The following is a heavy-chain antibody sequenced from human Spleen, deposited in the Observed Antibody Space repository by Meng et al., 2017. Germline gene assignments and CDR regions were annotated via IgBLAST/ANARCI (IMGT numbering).Heavy chain of an antibody. J-gene: IGHJ6*02. Sequence: GESLKISCAASGFTFSSYAINWVRQAPGKGLEWVSYIGGSGGSTYYADSVKGRFTISRDNSKNLVHLQMDSLRAEDTAVYYCARNVDTDYYYFYGMDVWGQGTTVTVSS. V-gene: IGHV3-23*01. CDR2: IGGSGGST. CDR1: GFTFSSYA. D-gene: IGHD5-18*01. CDR3: ARNVDTDYYYFYGMDV.